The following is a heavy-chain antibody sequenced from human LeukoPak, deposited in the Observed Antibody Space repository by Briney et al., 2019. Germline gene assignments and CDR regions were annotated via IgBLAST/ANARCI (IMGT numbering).Heavy chain of an antibody. CDR1: GFTFSTYT. D-gene: IGHD4-11*01. Sequence: GGSLRLSCAASGFTFSTYTMHWVRQAPGKGLEWVSSISSRSNYADSVRGRFTISRDNAKNSLYLQLNSLRAEATAVYYCARGTQTSDYSNYADAFDIWGQGTKVNVSS. CDR2: ISSRS. V-gene: IGHV3-21*01. CDR3: ARGTQTSDYSNYADAFDI. J-gene: IGHJ3*02.